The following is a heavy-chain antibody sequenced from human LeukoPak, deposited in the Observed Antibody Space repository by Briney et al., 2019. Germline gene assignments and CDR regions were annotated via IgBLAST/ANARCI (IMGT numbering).Heavy chain of an antibody. J-gene: IGHJ4*02. CDR2: IGYSAGDT. V-gene: IGHV3-23*01. Sequence: GGSLRLSCAASGFTVSSYAMTWVRQAPGKGLEWVSAIGYSAGDTYYADSVKGRFTISRDNSMNTLYLQMSSLRADNTALYYCAKDDDGHHHGVDHWGQGTLVTVSS. D-gene: IGHD4-17*01. CDR3: AKDDDGHHHGVDH. CDR1: GFTVSSYA.